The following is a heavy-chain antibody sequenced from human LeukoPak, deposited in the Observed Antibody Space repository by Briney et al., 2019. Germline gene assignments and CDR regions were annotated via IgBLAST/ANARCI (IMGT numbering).Heavy chain of an antibody. V-gene: IGHV1-2*02. CDR3: ARDRLWEGWYRGQPFDY. CDR2: INPNSGGT. CDR1: GYTFTSYY. Sequence: ASVKVSCKASGYTFTSYYMHWVRQAPGQGLEWMGWINPNSGGTNYAQKFQGRVTMTRDTSISTAYMELSRLRSDDTAVYYCARDRLWEGWYRGQPFDYWGQGTLVTVSS. D-gene: IGHD6-19*01. J-gene: IGHJ4*02.